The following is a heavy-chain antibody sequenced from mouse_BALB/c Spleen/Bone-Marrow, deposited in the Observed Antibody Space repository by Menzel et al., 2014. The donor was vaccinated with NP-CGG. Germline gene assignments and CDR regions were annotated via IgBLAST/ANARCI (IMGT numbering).Heavy chain of an antibody. Sequence: EVKVVESGGGLVQPGGSLKLSCAASGFTFSNYGMSWVRQTPDKRLELVATINSNGGSTYYPDRVKGRFTISRDTAKNTLYLQMSSLKSEETAMYYCVRGNYGNYVDYFDFWGQGTTLTVSS. V-gene: IGHV5-6-3*01. J-gene: IGHJ2*01. D-gene: IGHD2-1*01. CDR3: VRGNYGNYVDYFDF. CDR1: GFTFSNYG. CDR2: INSNGGST.